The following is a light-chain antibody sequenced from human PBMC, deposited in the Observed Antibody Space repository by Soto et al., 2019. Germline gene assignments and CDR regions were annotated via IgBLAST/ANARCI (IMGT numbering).Light chain of an antibody. CDR2: NAS. Sequence: EIVLTQSPATLSLSPGERATLSCRASQSVSSYLAWYQQKPRQAPRLLIYNASNRATRIPARFSGSGSGTDFTLTISSLEPEDFAFYFCQQRSNWPTFGGGTKVEIK. J-gene: IGKJ4*01. CDR3: QQRSNWPT. CDR1: QSVSSY. V-gene: IGKV3-11*01.